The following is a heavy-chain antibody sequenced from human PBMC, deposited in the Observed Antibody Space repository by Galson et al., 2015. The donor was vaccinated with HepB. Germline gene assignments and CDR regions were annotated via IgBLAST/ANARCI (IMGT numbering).Heavy chain of an antibody. CDR3: EKGGPGLTGIMINRSLGFDP. V-gene: IGHV3-30*18. D-gene: IGHD3-16*01. CDR2: ISYDGSFR. Sequence: SLRLSCASSGFSFSNYAIHWVRQAPGKGLERMAVISYDGSFRYYSDSVKGRFTVSRDPSSSILYLQMNSLRVDDTAVYYCEKGGPGLTGIMINRSLGFDPWRQGTLVIVSS. J-gene: IGHJ5*02. CDR1: GFSFSNYA.